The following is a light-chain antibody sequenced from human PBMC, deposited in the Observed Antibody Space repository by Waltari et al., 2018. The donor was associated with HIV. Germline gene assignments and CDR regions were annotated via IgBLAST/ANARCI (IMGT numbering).Light chain of an antibody. Sequence: QSALTQPASVSGSPGQSITIPCPGTRSNVWSDDLVPWYQQHPGEAPKLIIYEVTKRPSGVSNRFSGSKSGNTASLTISGLQAEDEADYYCCSCPRSGIRYVFGTGTKVTVL. V-gene: IGLV2-23*02. J-gene: IGLJ1*01. CDR2: EVT. CDR3: CSCPRSGIRYV. CDR1: RSNVWSDDL.